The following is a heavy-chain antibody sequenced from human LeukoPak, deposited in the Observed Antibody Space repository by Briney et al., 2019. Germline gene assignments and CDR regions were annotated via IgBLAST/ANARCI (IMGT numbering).Heavy chain of an antibody. CDR3: ARSYCSSGSCHVDY. D-gene: IGHD2-15*01. J-gene: IGHJ4*02. CDR1: GFTFSTYA. V-gene: IGHV3-30*04. Sequence: PGGSLRLSCAVSGFTFSTYAMHWVRQAPGMGLEWVALISYDGNNKYHADSVKGRFTISRDNSKNTLYLQMNSLRAEDTAVYYCARSYCSSGSCHVDYWGQGTLVTVSS. CDR2: ISYDGNNK.